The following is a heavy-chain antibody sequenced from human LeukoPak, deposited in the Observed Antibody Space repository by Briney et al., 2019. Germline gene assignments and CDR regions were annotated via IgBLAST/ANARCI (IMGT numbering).Heavy chain of an antibody. Sequence: PSETLSLTCTVSGGSISSSSYYWGWIRQPPGKGLEWIGSIYYSGSTYYNPSLKSRVTISVDTSKNQFSLKLSSVTAADTAVYYCARRELSYWYFDLWGRGTLVTVSS. D-gene: IGHD1-7*01. CDR1: GGSISSSSYY. CDR3: ARRELSYWYFDL. V-gene: IGHV4-39*01. CDR2: IYYSGST. J-gene: IGHJ2*01.